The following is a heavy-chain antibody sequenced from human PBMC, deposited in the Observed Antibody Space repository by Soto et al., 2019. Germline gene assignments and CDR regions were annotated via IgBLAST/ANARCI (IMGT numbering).Heavy chain of an antibody. Sequence: GASVKVSCMASGYTFTSYYMNWVRQAPGQGLEWMGIINPSGGSTSYAQKFQGRVTMTRDTSTSTVYMELSSLRSEDTAVYYCARQTYYYDSSGEPPGFGYWGQGTLVTVSS. CDR3: ARQTYYYDSSGEPPGFGY. D-gene: IGHD3-22*01. CDR2: INPSGGST. J-gene: IGHJ4*02. V-gene: IGHV1-46*01. CDR1: GYTFTSYY.